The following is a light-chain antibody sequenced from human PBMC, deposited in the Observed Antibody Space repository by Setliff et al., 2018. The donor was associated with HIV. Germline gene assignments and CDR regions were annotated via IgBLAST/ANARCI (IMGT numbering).Light chain of an antibody. Sequence: AIRMTQSPSSLSASTGDRVTITCRASQGINTYLAWYQQKPGKAPKLLIYAASTLQSGVPSTFSGSGSGTDFSLTISCLQSEDFATYYCQQYYTYPPTFGGGTKVDIK. CDR3: QQYYTYPPT. CDR1: QGINTY. CDR2: AAS. J-gene: IGKJ4*01. V-gene: IGKV1-8*01.